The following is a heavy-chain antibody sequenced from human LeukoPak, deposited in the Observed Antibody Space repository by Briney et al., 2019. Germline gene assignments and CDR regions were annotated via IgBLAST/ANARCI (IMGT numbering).Heavy chain of an antibody. CDR3: ARDVVPRVVAATVQSRYYYYGMDV. CDR2: ICTSGST. D-gene: IGHD2-15*01. CDR1: GGSISSYY. J-gene: IGHJ6*02. Sequence: SETLSLTCTVSGGSISSYYWSWIRQPAGKGLEWIGRICTSGSTNYNPSLKSRVTMSVDTSKNQFSLKLSSVTAADTAVYYCARDVVPRVVAATVQSRYYYYGMDVWGQGTTVTVSS. V-gene: IGHV4-4*07.